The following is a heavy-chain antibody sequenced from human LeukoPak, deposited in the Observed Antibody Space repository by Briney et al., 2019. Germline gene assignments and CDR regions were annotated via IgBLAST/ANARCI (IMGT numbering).Heavy chain of an antibody. CDR1: GGSISSSSYY. CDR2: IFYSGST. V-gene: IGHV4-39*07. J-gene: IGHJ3*02. D-gene: IGHD3-10*01. CDR3: AKSNGYGLVDI. Sequence: KPSETLSLTCTVSGGSISSSSYYWSWIRQPPGKGLEWIGNIFYSGSTYYSPSLRSRVTISLDTSRNQFSLKLSSVTAADTAVYYCAKSNGYGLVDISGQGTMVTVSS.